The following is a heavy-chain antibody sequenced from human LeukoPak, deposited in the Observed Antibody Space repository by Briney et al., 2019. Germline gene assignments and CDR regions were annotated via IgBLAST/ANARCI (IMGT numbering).Heavy chain of an antibody. J-gene: IGHJ4*02. CDR2: IWYDGSNK. CDR1: GFTVSSTY. D-gene: IGHD2-2*01. CDR3: ARDREYLPDY. Sequence: GGSLRLSCAASGFTVSSTYMTWVRQAPGKGLEWVAVIWYDGSNKYYADSVKGRFTISRDNSKNTLYLQMNSLRAEDTAVYYCARDREYLPDYWGQGTLVTVSS. V-gene: IGHV3-33*08.